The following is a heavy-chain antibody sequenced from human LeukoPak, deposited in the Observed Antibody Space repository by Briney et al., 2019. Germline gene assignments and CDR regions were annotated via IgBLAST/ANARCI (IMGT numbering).Heavy chain of an antibody. Sequence: GASVKVSCKASGGTFSSYAISWVRQAPGQGLEWMGGIIPIFGTANYAQKFQGRVTITADESTSTAYMELSSLRSEDTAVYYCARDSYRESSSLRSGWFDPWGQGTLVTVSS. V-gene: IGHV1-69*13. D-gene: IGHD6-13*01. J-gene: IGHJ5*02. CDR2: IIPIFGTA. CDR1: GGTFSSYA. CDR3: ARDSYRESSSLRSGWFDP.